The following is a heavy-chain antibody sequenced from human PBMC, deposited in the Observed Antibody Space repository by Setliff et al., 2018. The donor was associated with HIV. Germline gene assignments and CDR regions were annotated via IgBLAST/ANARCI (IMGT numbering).Heavy chain of an antibody. CDR3: ARAPPGIQNDAFDV. J-gene: IGHJ3*01. CDR2: IYTNGYT. CDR1: GGSISSGSYY. V-gene: IGHV4-61*09. Sequence: PSETLSLTCSVSGGSISSGSYYWTWIRQPAGKGPEWIGHIYTNGYTNYNPSLKSRVTISVDTTKNQFSLKLTSVTAADTAVYYCARAPPGIQNDAFDVWGQGTMVTVSS.